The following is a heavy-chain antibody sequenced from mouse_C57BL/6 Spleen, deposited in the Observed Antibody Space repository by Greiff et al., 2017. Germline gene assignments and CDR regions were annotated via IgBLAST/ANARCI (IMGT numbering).Heavy chain of an antibody. CDR3: ARGDDYDGGDFDY. D-gene: IGHD2-4*01. J-gene: IGHJ2*01. V-gene: IGHV1-55*01. Sequence: QVQLQPPGAELVKPGASVKMSCKASGYTFTSYWITWVKQRPGQGLEWNGDIYPGSGSTNYNEKFKSKATLTVDTSSSTAYMQRSSLTSEDSAVYYCARGDDYDGGDFDYRGQGTTHTVSS. CDR1: GYTFTSYW. CDR2: IYPGSGST.